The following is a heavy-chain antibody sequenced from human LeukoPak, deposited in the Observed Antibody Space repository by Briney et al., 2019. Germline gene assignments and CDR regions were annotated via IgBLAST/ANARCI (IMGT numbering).Heavy chain of an antibody. D-gene: IGHD2-2*01. Sequence: GGSLRLSCAASGFTFSSYGMHWVRQAPGKGLEWVAIIWYDGNHKYYVPSVKGRFTISRDNYKHQLYLQMDSLRAEDTAVYYCAKAPKRYCTSASCQGYFDYWGKGTLVTVSS. V-gene: IGHV3-33*06. J-gene: IGHJ4*02. CDR3: AKAPKRYCTSASCQGYFDY. CDR2: IWYDGNHK. CDR1: GFTFSSYG.